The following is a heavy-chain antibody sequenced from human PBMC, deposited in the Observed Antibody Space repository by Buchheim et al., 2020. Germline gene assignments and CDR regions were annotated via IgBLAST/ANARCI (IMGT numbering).Heavy chain of an antibody. J-gene: IGHJ4*02. CDR2: INAGNGNT. V-gene: IGHV1-3*01. CDR3: ATSYSGSYYGMGPGY. CDR1: GYTFTSYA. D-gene: IGHD1-26*01. Sequence: QVQLVQSGAEVKKPGASVKVSCKASGYTFTSYAMHWVRQAPGQRLEWMGWINAGNGNTKYSQKFQGRVTITRDTSASTAYMELSSLRSEDAAVYYCATSYSGSYYGMGPGYWGQGTL.